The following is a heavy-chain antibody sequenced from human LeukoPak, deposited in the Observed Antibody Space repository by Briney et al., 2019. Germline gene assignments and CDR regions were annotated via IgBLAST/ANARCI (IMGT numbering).Heavy chain of an antibody. CDR3: ARKYLYGSGKPHFDY. CDR2: MNPNSGNT. Sequence: ASVKVFCKASGYTFTSYDINWVRQATGQGLEWMGWMNPNSGNTGYAQKFQGRVTMTRNTSISTAYMELSSLRSDDTAVYYCARKYLYGSGKPHFDYWGRGALVTVSS. CDR1: GYTFTSYD. J-gene: IGHJ4*02. V-gene: IGHV1-8*01. D-gene: IGHD3-10*01.